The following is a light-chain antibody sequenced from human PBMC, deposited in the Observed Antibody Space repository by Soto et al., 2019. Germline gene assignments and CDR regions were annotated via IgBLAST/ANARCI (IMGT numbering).Light chain of an antibody. CDR2: VAS. CDR3: QQYDSART. Sequence: EIVLTQSPGTLSLSPGERATLSCRASQSVDSRFLAWYQQKRGQAPRVLMYVASIRATGIPDRFSGSGSGTDFTLSIRRLEPEDFAVYYCQQYDSARTFGRATKVEMK. V-gene: IGKV3-20*01. CDR1: QSVDSRF. J-gene: IGKJ1*01.